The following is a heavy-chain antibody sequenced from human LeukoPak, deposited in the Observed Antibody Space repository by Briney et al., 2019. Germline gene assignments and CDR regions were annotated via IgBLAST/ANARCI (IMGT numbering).Heavy chain of an antibody. Sequence: GGSLRLSCAASGFTFSSYAMSWVRQAPGKGLEWVSTISGSGGSTYYADSVKGRFTISRDNSKNMLYLQRNSLRAEDTAVYYCTKDLDGSGGGCPFDYWGQGTLVTVSS. CDR1: GFTFSSYA. D-gene: IGHD2-15*01. J-gene: IGHJ4*02. CDR3: TKDLDGSGGGCPFDY. V-gene: IGHV3-23*01. CDR2: ISGSGGST.